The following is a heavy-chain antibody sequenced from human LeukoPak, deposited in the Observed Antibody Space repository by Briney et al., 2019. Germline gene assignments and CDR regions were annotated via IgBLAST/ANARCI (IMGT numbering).Heavy chain of an antibody. CDR1: GFTFSSYA. V-gene: IGHV3-23*01. D-gene: IGHD3-10*01. Sequence: GGSLRLSCAASGFTFSSYAMSWVRQAPGKGLEWVSAISGSGGSTYYADSVKGRFTISRDNSKNTLYLQMNSLRAEDTAVYYCAKAPFRPYGSGIDYWGQGTLVTVSS. CDR2: ISGSGGST. J-gene: IGHJ4*02. CDR3: AKAPFRPYGSGIDY.